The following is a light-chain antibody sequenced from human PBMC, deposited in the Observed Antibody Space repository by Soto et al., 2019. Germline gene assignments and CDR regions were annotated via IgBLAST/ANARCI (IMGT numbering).Light chain of an antibody. Sequence: DIQMTQSPSSGSASVGDRITITCRARQGISSGLVWYQQKPGKAPKLLIYGASSLQSGVPSRFSGSGSGTDFTLTISSMQPEDFATYYCQQANSFPFTFGGGTKLEIK. J-gene: IGKJ4*01. V-gene: IGKV1-12*01. CDR3: QQANSFPFT. CDR1: QGISSG. CDR2: GAS.